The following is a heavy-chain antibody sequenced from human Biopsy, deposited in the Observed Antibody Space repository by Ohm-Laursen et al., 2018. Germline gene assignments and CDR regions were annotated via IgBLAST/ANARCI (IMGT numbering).Heavy chain of an antibody. D-gene: IGHD3-22*01. V-gene: IGHV1-69*04. CDR3: ASDDSRNEKNAFDI. Sequence: GASVKVSCKASGGPSSNYAFSWVRQAPGQGLEWVGRIVPVLGHLNYAQRFQGRVSITADKSTSYVFMELSRLTSGDTAVYYCASDDSRNEKNAFDIWGQGTMVTVSS. CDR1: GGPSSNYA. J-gene: IGHJ3*02. CDR2: IVPVLGHL.